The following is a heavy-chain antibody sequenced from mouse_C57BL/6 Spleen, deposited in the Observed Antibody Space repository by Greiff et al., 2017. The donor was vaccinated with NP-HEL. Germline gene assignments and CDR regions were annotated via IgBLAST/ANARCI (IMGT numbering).Heavy chain of an antibody. V-gene: IGHV1-82*01. CDR1: GYAFSSAW. D-gene: IGHD4-1*01. J-gene: IGHJ3*01. CDR3: ARGLGRGFAY. Sequence: QVQLQQSGPELVKPGASVKISCKASGYAFSSAWMNWVKQRPGKGLEWIGRIYPGDGDTNYNGKFKGKATLTADKSSSTAYMQLSSLTSEDSAVYFCARGLGRGFAYWGQVTLVTVSA. CDR2: IYPGDGDT.